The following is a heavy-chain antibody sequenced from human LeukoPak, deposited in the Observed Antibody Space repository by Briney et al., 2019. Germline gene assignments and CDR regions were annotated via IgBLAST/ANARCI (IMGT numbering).Heavy chain of an antibody. CDR3: ARDMSSSSSY. CDR1: GDSISSHY. Sequence: SETLSLTCTVSGDSISSHYWSWIRQPPGKGLEWIGYIYYSGSTNYNPSLKSRVTISVDTSKNQFSLKLSSVTAADTAVYYCARDMSSSSSYWGQGTLVTVSS. CDR2: IYYSGST. D-gene: IGHD6-6*01. J-gene: IGHJ4*02. V-gene: IGHV4-59*11.